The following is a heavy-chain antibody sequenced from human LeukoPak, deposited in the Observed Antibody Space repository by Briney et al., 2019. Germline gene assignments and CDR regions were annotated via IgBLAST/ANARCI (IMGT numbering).Heavy chain of an antibody. J-gene: IGHJ4*02. Sequence: SETLSLTCTVSGGSISSSSYYWGWIRQPPGKGLEWIGTIYCSGSTYYNPSLKSRVTISLDTSKNQFSLKLSSVTAADTAVYYCASRPNGYNYWGQGILVTVSS. CDR1: GGSISSSSYY. V-gene: IGHV4-39*07. CDR2: IYCSGST. CDR3: ASRPNGYNY. D-gene: IGHD2-8*01.